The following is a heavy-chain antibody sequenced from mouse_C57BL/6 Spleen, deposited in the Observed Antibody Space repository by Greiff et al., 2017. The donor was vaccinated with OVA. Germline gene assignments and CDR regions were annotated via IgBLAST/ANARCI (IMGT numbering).Heavy chain of an antibody. D-gene: IGHD3-2*02. CDR3: ARGGSSEGFAY. CDR2: IYPRDGST. CDR1: GYTFTSYD. V-gene: IGHV1-85*01. J-gene: IGHJ3*01. Sequence: QVHVKQSGPELVKPGASVKLSCKASGYTFTSYDINWVKQRPGQGLEWIGWIYPRDGSTKYNEKFKGKATLTVDTSSSTAYMELHSLTSEDSAVYFCARGGSSEGFAYWGQGTLVTVSA.